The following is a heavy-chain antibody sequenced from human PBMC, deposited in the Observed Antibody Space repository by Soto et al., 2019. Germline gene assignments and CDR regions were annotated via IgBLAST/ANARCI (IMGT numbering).Heavy chain of an antibody. CDR2: IHSSGSI. D-gene: IGHD3-22*01. V-gene: IGHV4-30-4*01. J-gene: IGHJ1*01. CDR3: ARDLDGLHDDTSGPFPRPG. Sequence: SETLSLTCTVSGGSISSDDYYWSWIRQAPGRGLEWIGYIHSSGSIYYNPSLKSRATMSIDTAGNQFSLKVSSVTVADTAVYYRARDLDGLHDDTSGPFPRPGWGQGTLVTVSS. CDR1: GGSISSDDYY.